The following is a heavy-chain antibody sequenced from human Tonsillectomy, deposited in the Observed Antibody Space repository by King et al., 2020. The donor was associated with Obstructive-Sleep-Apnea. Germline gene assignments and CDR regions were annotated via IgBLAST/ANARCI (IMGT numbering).Heavy chain of an antibody. CDR1: GGSISSSSYY. J-gene: IGHJ4*02. V-gene: IGHV4-39*07. Sequence: LQLQESGPGLVKPSETLSLTCTVSGGSISSSSYYWGWIRQPPGKGLEGIGSIYYSGTTYYNPSLQIRVTISLDTSKNQFSLKLNSVTATDTAVYYCARGTWAPVWGQGTLVTVSS. CDR2: IYYSGTT. D-gene: IGHD1/OR15-1a*01. CDR3: ARGTWAPV.